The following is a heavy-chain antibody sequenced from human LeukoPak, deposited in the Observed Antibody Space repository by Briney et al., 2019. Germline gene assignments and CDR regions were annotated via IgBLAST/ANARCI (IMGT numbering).Heavy chain of an antibody. D-gene: IGHD4/OR15-4a*01. Sequence: GESLKISCKGSGYSFTSYWIGWVRQAPGQGLEWMGWISAYNGDTNYAQKFQGRVTMTTDTSTSTAYMELRSLKSDDTAVYNCARGKGVTMVTPLDYWGQGTLVTVSS. J-gene: IGHJ4*02. V-gene: IGHV1-18*04. CDR1: GYSFTSYW. CDR3: ARGKGVTMVTPLDY. CDR2: ISAYNGDT.